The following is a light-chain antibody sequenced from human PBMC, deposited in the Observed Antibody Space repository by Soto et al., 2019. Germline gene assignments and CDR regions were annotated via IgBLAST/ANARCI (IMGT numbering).Light chain of an antibody. J-gene: IGKJ1*01. CDR3: QQYNTYPWT. Sequence: DIQMTQSPSTLSASVGDRVTITCRASQSISSWLAWYQQKPGRAPKLLIYEASTLESGVPSRFGGSGSGTEFTLTISRLQPDDFATYYCQQYNTYPWTFGQGTKVDIK. CDR1: QSISSW. CDR2: EAS. V-gene: IGKV1-5*01.